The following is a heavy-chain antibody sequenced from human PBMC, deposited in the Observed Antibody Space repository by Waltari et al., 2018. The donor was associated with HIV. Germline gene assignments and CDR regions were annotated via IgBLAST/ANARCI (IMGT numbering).Heavy chain of an antibody. CDR2: IYDSGST. V-gene: IGHV4-59*01. J-gene: IGHJ4*02. CDR3: ARSLDYYDGSGYYYDY. Sequence: QVQLQESGPGVVKPSETLSLTCTVSGGSISSYYWSWIRQPPGKGLEWIGYIYDSGSTNHNPSLKGRVTIAVDTSKNQFSLKLSSVTAADTAVYFCARSLDYYDGSGYYYDYWGQGTLVTVSS. CDR1: GGSISSYY. D-gene: IGHD3-22*01.